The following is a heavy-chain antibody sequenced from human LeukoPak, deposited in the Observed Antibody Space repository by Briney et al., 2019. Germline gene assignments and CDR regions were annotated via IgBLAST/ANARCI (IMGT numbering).Heavy chain of an antibody. CDR2: ISAYNGNT. V-gene: IGHV1-18*01. Sequence: GASVKVSCKASGYTFTSCGISWVRQAPGQGLEWMGWISAYNGNTNYAQKLQGRVTMTTDTSTSTAYMELRSLRSDDTAVYYCARGATWKLRFLEWYEYFDYWGQGTLVTVSP. CDR3: ARGATWKLRFLEWYEYFDY. CDR1: GYTFTSCG. J-gene: IGHJ4*02. D-gene: IGHD3-3*01.